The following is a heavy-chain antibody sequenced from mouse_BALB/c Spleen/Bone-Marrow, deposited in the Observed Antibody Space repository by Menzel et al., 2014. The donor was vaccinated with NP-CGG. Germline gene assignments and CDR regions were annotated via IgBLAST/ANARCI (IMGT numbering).Heavy chain of an antibody. CDR1: GFNIKDTY. J-gene: IGHJ4*01. V-gene: IGHV14-3*02. CDR3: ASATTATYYAMDY. CDR2: IDPANGNT. Sequence: VQLQQSGAELVKPGASVKLSCTASGFNIKDTYMHWVKQRPEQGLEWIGRIDPANGNTKYDPKFQGKATITTETSSNTAYLQVSSLTSEDTAVYYCASATTATYYAMDYWGQGTSVTVSS. D-gene: IGHD1-2*01.